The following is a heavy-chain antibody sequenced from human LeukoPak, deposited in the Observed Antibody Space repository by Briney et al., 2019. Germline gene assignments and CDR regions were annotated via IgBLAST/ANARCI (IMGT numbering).Heavy chain of an antibody. Sequence: GASVKVSCKASVYTFSNYGISWVRQAPGQGLEWMGWISPYNGNTNHAQKLQGRVTMTTDTSTSTAYMELRSLRSDDTAVYYCARAASNGQFYFDYWGQGTLVTVSS. V-gene: IGHV1-18*01. CDR3: ARAASNGQFYFDY. CDR1: VYTFSNYG. D-gene: IGHD4-11*01. CDR2: ISPYNGNT. J-gene: IGHJ4*02.